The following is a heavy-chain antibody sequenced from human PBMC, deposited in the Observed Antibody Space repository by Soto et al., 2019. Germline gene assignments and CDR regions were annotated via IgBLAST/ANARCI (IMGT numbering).Heavy chain of an antibody. CDR1: GYTFTSYG. CDR2: INAYNGNT. V-gene: IGHV1-18*01. Sequence: ASVKVSCKASGYTFTSYGMSWVRQAPGQGLEWMGWINAYNGNTKYAQKLQGRVTMTTDTSTSTAYMELRSLRSDDTAVYYCARDLGGGISAPWGQGTLVTVSS. J-gene: IGHJ5*02. D-gene: IGHD6-13*01. CDR3: ARDLGGGISAP.